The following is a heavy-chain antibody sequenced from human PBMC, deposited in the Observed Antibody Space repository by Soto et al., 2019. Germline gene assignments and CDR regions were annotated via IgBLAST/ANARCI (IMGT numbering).Heavy chain of an antibody. D-gene: IGHD2-2*02. J-gene: IGHJ5*02. Sequence: QVQLVQSGAEVKKPGASVKVSCKASGYTFTSYGISWVRQAPGQGLEWMGWISAYNGNTNYAQKLQGRVTMTTDTSTSTAYMELRSLRSDDTAVYYCGRAGGYCSSTSCYMNWFDPWGQGTLVTVSS. V-gene: IGHV1-18*04. CDR3: GRAGGYCSSTSCYMNWFDP. CDR2: ISAYNGNT. CDR1: GYTFTSYG.